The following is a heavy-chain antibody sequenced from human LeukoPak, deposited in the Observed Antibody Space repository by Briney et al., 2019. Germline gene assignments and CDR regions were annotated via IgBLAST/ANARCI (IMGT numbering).Heavy chain of an antibody. CDR3: ARGHYYDSSGYYVPYYFDY. J-gene: IGHJ4*02. V-gene: IGHV4-34*01. Sequence: RPSETLSLTCAVYGGSFSGYYWSWIRQPPGKGLEWIGEINHSGSTNYNPSLKSRVTISVDTSKNQFSLKLSSVTAADTAVYYCARGHYYDSSGYYVPYYFDYWGQGTLVTVSS. D-gene: IGHD3-22*01. CDR1: GGSFSGYY. CDR2: INHSGST.